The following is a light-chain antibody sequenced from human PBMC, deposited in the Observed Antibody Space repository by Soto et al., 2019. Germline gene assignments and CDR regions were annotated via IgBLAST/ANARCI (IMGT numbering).Light chain of an antibody. CDR2: GTS. CDR3: QQYNYWPPKIT. J-gene: IGKJ5*01. V-gene: IGKV3-15*01. Sequence: EIVMTQSPVTLSVSPGERATLSCRASQNISRSLAWYQQKPGQGPSLLIYGTSTRAGGVPARFSGGGSGTEFTLTITSLQSEDFAVYYCQQYNYWPPKITFGQGTRLEIK. CDR1: QNISRS.